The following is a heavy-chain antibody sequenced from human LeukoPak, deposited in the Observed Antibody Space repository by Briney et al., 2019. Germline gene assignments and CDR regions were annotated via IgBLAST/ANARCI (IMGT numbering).Heavy chain of an antibody. D-gene: IGHD3-22*01. CDR2: IYYSGST. V-gene: IGHV4-59*08. Sequence: SETLSLTCAVSGGSISSHYWSWIRQPPGKGLAWIGYIYYSGSTNYNPSLKSRVTISVDTSKNQFSLKLSSVTAADTAVYYCAAGYSSYYFDYCGQGTLVTVSS. CDR3: AAGYSSYYFDY. J-gene: IGHJ4*02. CDR1: GGSISSHY.